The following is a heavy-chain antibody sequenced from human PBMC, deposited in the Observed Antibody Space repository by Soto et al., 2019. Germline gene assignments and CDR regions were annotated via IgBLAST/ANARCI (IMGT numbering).Heavy chain of an antibody. J-gene: IGHJ6*02. D-gene: IGHD6-19*01. CDR1: GFTFSSYW. Sequence: EVQLVESGGGLVQPGGSLRLSCAASGFTFSSYWMHWVRQAPGKGLVWVSRINSDGSSTSYADSVKGRFTISRDNAKNTLYLQMNSLRAEDTAVYYCAREPSSCWYVPRDYGMDVWGQGTTVTVSS. V-gene: IGHV3-74*01. CDR2: INSDGSST. CDR3: AREPSSCWYVPRDYGMDV.